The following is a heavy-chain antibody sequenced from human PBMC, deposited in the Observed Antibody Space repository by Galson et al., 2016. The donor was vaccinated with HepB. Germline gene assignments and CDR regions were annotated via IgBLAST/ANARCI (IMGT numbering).Heavy chain of an antibody. CDR1: GLFG. Sequence: SLRLSCAASGLFGIHWVRQAPGKGLEWIAVISSDESIKYYADSVKGRFTISRDNSKTTVYLEMNSLRAEDTAVYYCAKDGPPICFDPWGHGTLVTVSS. V-gene: IGHV3-30*18. CDR2: ISSDESIK. J-gene: IGHJ5*02. CDR3: AKDGPPICFDP.